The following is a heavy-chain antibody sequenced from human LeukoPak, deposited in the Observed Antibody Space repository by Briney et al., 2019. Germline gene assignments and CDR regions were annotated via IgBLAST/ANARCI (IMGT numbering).Heavy chain of an antibody. CDR2: ISYDGSNK. Sequence: PGRSLRLSCAASGFTFSSYAMHWVRQAPGKGLEWVAVISYDGSNKYYADSVKGRFTISRDNSKNTLYLQMNSLRAEDTAVYYCARVAVGRYDFDYWGRGTLVTVSS. CDR3: ARVAVGRYDFDY. D-gene: IGHD1-26*01. V-gene: IGHV3-30-3*01. CDR1: GFTFSSYA. J-gene: IGHJ4*01.